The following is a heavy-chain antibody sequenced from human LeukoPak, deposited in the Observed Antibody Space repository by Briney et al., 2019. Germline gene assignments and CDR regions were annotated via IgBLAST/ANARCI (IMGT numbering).Heavy chain of an antibody. Sequence: GESLKISCKGSGYSFTFYWIAWVRQKPGKGLEWMGIIYPGDSDTRYSPSFQGQVTISADKSISTAYLQWSSLKASDTAMYYCARLLRDQGTFALYGMDVWGQGTTVTVSS. CDR1: GYSFTFYW. D-gene: IGHD1-1*01. V-gene: IGHV5-51*01. CDR2: IYPGDSDT. J-gene: IGHJ6*02. CDR3: ARLLRDQGTFALYGMDV.